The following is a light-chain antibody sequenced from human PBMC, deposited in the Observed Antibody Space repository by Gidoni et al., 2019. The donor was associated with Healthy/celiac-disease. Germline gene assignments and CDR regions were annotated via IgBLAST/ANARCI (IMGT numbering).Light chain of an antibody. CDR1: QDISNY. CDR2: DAS. CDR3: QQYDNLPLT. V-gene: IGKV1-33*01. J-gene: IGKJ3*01. Sequence: IPITQSPSSLSASVGDRVTITCQASQDISNYSNWYQQKPGKAPKLLIYDASNLETGVPSRVSGSGSGTDFTFTISSLQPEDIATYYCQQYDNLPLTFGPGTKVDIK.